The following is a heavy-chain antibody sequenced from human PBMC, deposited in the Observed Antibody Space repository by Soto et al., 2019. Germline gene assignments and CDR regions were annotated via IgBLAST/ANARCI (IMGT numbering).Heavy chain of an antibody. D-gene: IGHD5-12*01. J-gene: IGHJ4*02. V-gene: IGHV3-30*18. Sequence: QVQLVESGGGVVQPGRSLRLSCAASGFTFSTYGMYWVRQAPGKGLEWVAIISYDGSNKYYADSVKGRFTISRDNSKNTLYLQMSSLRGEDTAIYYCAKSGGGWLQFLDYWGQGTLVTVSS. CDR2: ISYDGSNK. CDR3: AKSGGGWLQFLDY. CDR1: GFTFSTYG.